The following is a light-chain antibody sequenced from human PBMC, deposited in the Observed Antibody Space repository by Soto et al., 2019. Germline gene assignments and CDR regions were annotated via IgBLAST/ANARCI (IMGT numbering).Light chain of an antibody. J-gene: IGKJ1*01. V-gene: IGKV1-5*01. CDR3: QQYDSYSWT. CDR2: DVS. Sequence: DIQMTQSPSSLSASIGDSVTITCRASQTIIGYLNWYQQKPGKAPKLLIYDVSSLESGVPSRFSGSGSGTEFILTITSLQPDDFATYYCQQYDSYSWTFDQGTKVDIK. CDR1: QTIIGY.